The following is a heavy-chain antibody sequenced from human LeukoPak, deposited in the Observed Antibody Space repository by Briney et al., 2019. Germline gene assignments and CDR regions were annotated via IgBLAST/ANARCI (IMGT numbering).Heavy chain of an antibody. Sequence: SETLSLTCAVYGGSFSGYYWSWIRQPPGKGLEWIGEINHSGSTNYNPSLKSRVTISVDTSKNQFSLKLSSVAAADTAVYYCARGVAAADYWGQGTLVTVSS. CDR2: INHSGST. V-gene: IGHV4-34*01. D-gene: IGHD6-13*01. J-gene: IGHJ4*02. CDR3: ARGVAAADY. CDR1: GGSFSGYY.